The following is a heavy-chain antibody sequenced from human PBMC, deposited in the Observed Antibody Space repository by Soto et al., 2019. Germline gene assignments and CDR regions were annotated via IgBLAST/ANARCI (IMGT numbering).Heavy chain of an antibody. CDR1: GFTFSSYG. V-gene: IGHV3-30*18. D-gene: IGHD6-13*01. Sequence: QVQLVESGGGVVQPGRSLRLSCAASGFTFSSYGMHWVRQAPGKGLEWVAVISYDGSNKYYADSVKGRFTISRDNSKNTLYLQMNSLRAEDTAVYYCAKDHRIAAAGYYYYGMDVWCQGTTVTVSS. J-gene: IGHJ6*02. CDR2: ISYDGSNK. CDR3: AKDHRIAAAGYYYYGMDV.